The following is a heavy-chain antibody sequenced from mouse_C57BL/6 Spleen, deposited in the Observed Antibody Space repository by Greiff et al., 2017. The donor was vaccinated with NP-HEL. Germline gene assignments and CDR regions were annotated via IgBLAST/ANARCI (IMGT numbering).Heavy chain of an antibody. J-gene: IGHJ4*01. CDR3: ARDILRNYAMDY. CDR1: GYAFSSYW. V-gene: IGHV1-80*01. CDR2: IYPGDGDT. D-gene: IGHD1-1*01. Sequence: VQLQQSGAELVKPGASVKISCKASGYAFSSYWMNWVKQRPGKGLEWIGQIYPGDGDTNYNGKFKGKATLTADKSSSTAYMQLSSLTSEDSAVYFCARDILRNYAMDYWGQGTSVTVSS.